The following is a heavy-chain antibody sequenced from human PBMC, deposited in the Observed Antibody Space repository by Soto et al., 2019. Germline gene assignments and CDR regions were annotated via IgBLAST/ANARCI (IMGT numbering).Heavy chain of an antibody. D-gene: IGHD3-10*01. CDR1: GGTFSSYT. CDR2: IIPILGIA. Sequence: ASVKVSCKASGGTFSSYTISWVRQAPGQGLEWMGRIIPILGIANYAQKFQGRVTITADKSTSTAYMELSSLRSEDTAVYYCANRGPPQDAFDIWGQGTMVTVSS. CDR3: ANRGPPQDAFDI. J-gene: IGHJ3*02. V-gene: IGHV1-69*02.